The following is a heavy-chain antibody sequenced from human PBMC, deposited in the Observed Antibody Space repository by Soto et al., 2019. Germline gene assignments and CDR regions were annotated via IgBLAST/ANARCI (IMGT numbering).Heavy chain of an antibody. D-gene: IGHD3-10*01. V-gene: IGHV3-33*01. J-gene: IGHJ3*02. Sequence: QVQLVESGGGVVQPGRSLRLSCVASGFAFSSYGMHWVRQAPGKGLEWVAVIWSDGSNKLYADSVKGRFTISRDNFRTTLYLHMNSLRVEDTAIYYCAGDRGAAAFDIWGQGTMVTVSS. CDR3: AGDRGAAAFDI. CDR1: GFAFSSYG. CDR2: IWSDGSNK.